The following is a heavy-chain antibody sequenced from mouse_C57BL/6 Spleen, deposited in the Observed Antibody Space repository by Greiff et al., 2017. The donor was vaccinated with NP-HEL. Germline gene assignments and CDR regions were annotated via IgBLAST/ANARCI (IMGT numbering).Heavy chain of an antibody. CDR2: IDPEDGDT. Sequence: EVQLQQSGAELVRPGASVKLSCTASGFNIKDYYMHWVKQRPEQGLEWIGRIDPEDGDTEYAPKFQGKATMTADTSSNTAYLQLSSLTSEDTAVYYCTTHPYYYGSREIFRVWGTGTTVTVSS. CDR1: GFNIKDYY. CDR3: TTHPYYYGSREIFRV. D-gene: IGHD1-1*01. J-gene: IGHJ1*03. V-gene: IGHV14-1*01.